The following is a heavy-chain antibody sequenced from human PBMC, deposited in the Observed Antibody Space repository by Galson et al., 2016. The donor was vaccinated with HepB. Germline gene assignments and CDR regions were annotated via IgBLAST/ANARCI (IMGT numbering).Heavy chain of an antibody. D-gene: IGHD2-2*01. CDR2: IDRSSRYI. CDR1: GFTFSSYA. V-gene: IGHV3-21*01. CDR3: TRDSGYCRNFNCQATIDC. J-gene: IGHJ4*02. Sequence: SLRLSCAASGFTFSSYAMDWVRQAPGKGLEWVPSIDRSSRYIYYADSVKGRSTISSDNARNSLFLQMNSLSAEDTAVYYCTRDSGYCRNFNCQATIDCWGQGTLVTVSA.